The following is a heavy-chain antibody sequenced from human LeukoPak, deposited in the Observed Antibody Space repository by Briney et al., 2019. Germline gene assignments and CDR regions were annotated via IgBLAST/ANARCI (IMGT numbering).Heavy chain of an antibody. CDR2: IKQDGSEK. J-gene: IGHJ6*02. Sequence: GGSLRLSCAAPDSTFSRSWMTWVRQAPGKGLEWVANIKQDGSEKYYVDSVKGRFTISRDTTKNSLYLQMNSLRAEDTAVYYCASIFRSIAARRAFDGMDVWGQGTTVTVSS. CDR1: DSTFSRSW. D-gene: IGHD6-6*01. V-gene: IGHV3-7*05. CDR3: ASIFRSIAARRAFDGMDV.